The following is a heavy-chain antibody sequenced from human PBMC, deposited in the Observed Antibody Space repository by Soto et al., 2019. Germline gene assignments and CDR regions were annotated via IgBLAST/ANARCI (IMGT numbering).Heavy chain of an antibody. CDR2: ITGAGTT. V-gene: IGHV3-23*01. CDR3: AEGHETGHLLFVP. Sequence: GGSLRLSCIASGFTFRAYAMNWVRQAPGKGLEWVSTITGAGTTYYADSVKGRFTISGDSSKSTMYMEMSSLRAEDTAVYYCAEGHETGHLLFVPWGQGTLVTVSS. D-gene: IGHD3-3*01. J-gene: IGHJ5*02. CDR1: GFTFRAYA.